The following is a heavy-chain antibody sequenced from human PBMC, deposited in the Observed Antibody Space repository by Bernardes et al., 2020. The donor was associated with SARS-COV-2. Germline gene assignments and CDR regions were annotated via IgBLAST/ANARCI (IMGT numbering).Heavy chain of an antibody. Sequence: GGSLRLSCAASGFTFSSYCMHWVRQAPGKGLEWVAVISYDGSNKYYADSVKGRFTISRDNSKNTLYLQMNSLRAEDTAVYYCAIGFWYFDYWGQGTLVTVSS. V-gene: IGHV3-30*03. CDR2: ISYDGSNK. J-gene: IGHJ4*02. D-gene: IGHD3-3*01. CDR3: AIGFWYFDY. CDR1: GFTFSSYC.